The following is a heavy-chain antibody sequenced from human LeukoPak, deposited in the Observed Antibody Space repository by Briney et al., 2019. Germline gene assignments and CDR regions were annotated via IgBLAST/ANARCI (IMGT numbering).Heavy chain of an antibody. CDR3: ASGIAVAGRVY. CDR1: GGSISPFY. CDR2: IYYDGST. J-gene: IGHJ4*02. D-gene: IGHD6-19*01. V-gene: IGHV4-59*12. Sequence: SETLSLTCSVSGGSISPFYGNWIRQPPGKGLEWIGQIYYDGSTTYNPSLKSRVTIAVDTSKNQFSLKLSSVTAADTAVYYCASGIAVAGRVYWGQGTLVTVSS.